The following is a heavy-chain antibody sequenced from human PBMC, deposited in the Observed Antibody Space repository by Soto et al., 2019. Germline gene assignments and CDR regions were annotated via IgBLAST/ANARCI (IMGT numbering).Heavy chain of an antibody. J-gene: IGHJ6*02. Sequence: LKISCKGSGYSFTSYWIGWVRQMPGKGLEWMGIIYPGDSDTRYSPSFQGQVTISADKSXXXXXXRXSXLKXXXTAMYYCARTDSSGYYYNYYYGMDVWGQGTTVTVS. CDR3: ARTDSSGYYYNYYYGMDV. CDR1: GYSFTSYW. D-gene: IGHD3-22*01. CDR2: IYPGDSDT. V-gene: IGHV5-51*01.